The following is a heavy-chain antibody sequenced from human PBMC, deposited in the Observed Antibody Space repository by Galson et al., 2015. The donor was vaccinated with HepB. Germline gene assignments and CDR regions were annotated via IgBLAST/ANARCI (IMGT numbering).Heavy chain of an antibody. J-gene: IGHJ4*02. CDR3: AHRPPVEAKGGYYFDS. CDR2: IYWDDDK. Sequence: PALVKPTQTLTLTCTFSGFSLSTSGVGVGWIRQPPGKALEWLALIYWDDDKRYSPSLQSRVTITKDTSQNQVVLSMTNIDPVDTATYYCAHRPPVEAKGGYYFDSWGQGTLVTVSS. CDR1: GFSLSTSGVG. D-gene: IGHD1-26*01. V-gene: IGHV2-5*02.